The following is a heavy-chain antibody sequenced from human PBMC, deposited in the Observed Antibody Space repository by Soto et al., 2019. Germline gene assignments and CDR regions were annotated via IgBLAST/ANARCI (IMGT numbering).Heavy chain of an antibody. D-gene: IGHD3-10*01. Sequence: GGSLRLSCAASGFTFSSYAMSWVRQAPGKGLEWVSVIAGSGGSATYANSVKGRFTISRDNSKYTLFLKMNSLRAEDTAVYYCAKDVLYYNGPTEPRWFDPWGQGTMVTVSS. CDR2: IAGSGGSA. J-gene: IGHJ5*02. V-gene: IGHV3-23*01. CDR1: GFTFSSYA. CDR3: AKDVLYYNGPTEPRWFDP.